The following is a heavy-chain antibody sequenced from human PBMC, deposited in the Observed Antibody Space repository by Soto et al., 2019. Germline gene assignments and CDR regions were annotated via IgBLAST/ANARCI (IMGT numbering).Heavy chain of an antibody. V-gene: IGHV1-69*12. CDR3: AREKPYGDYGYYYYGMDV. CDR2: IIPIFGTA. D-gene: IGHD4-17*01. J-gene: IGHJ6*02. CDR1: GGTFSSYA. Sequence: QVQLVQSGAEVKKPGSSVKVSCKASGGTFSSYAISWVRQAPGQGLKWMGGIIPIFGTANYAQKFQGRVTISADESTSTAYMELSSLRSEDTAVYYCAREKPYGDYGYYYYGMDVWGQGTTVTVSS.